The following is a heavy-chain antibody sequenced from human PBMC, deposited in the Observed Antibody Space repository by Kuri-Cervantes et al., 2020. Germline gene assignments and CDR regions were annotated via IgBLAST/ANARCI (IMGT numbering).Heavy chain of an antibody. CDR2: INPSGGST. CDR1: GYTFTSYY. Sequence: ASVKVSCKASGYTFTSYYMHWVRQAPGQGLEWMGIINPSGGSTSYAQKFQGRVTMTRDTSTSTVYMELSSLRSEDTAVYYCARADITMIVVVISLDYWGQGTLVTVSS. V-gene: IGHV1-46*01. J-gene: IGHJ4*02. CDR3: ARADITMIVVVISLDY. D-gene: IGHD3-22*01.